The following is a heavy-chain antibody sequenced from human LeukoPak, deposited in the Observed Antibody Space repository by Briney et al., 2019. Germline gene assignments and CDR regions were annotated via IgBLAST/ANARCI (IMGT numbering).Heavy chain of an antibody. CDR1: GFTFSSYE. V-gene: IGHV3-23*01. Sequence: GGSLRLSCAASGFTFSSYEMSWVRQAPGKWLEWVSFIRSDGGSTLYADSVKGRFTISRDNSKNTAYAEMTSLRAEDTAVYYCATLAHGYSSPFDYWGQGTLVTVSS. J-gene: IGHJ4*02. D-gene: IGHD6-13*01. CDR2: IRSDGGST. CDR3: ATLAHGYSSPFDY.